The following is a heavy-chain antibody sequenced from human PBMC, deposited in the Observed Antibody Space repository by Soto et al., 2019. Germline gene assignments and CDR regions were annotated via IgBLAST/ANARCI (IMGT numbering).Heavy chain of an antibody. CDR1: EITCDTCA. CDR3: AKATGGNYYYDMDV. CDR2: ISGGGGST. D-gene: IGHD3-16*01. Sequence: GGSLRLSCTASEITCDTCAMNWVRKAPGKGLEWVSGISGGGGSTYYADSVKGRFTISRDNSKNTLYLQMNSLRAEDTAIYFCAKATGGNYYYDMDVWGQGTAVTVSS. J-gene: IGHJ6*02. V-gene: IGHV3-23*01.